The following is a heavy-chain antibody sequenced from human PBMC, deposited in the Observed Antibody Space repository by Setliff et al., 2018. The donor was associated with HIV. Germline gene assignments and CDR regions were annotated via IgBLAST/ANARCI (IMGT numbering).Heavy chain of an antibody. CDR2: IIPIAGVP. J-gene: IGHJ4*02. V-gene: IGHV1-69*10. CDR3: ARGPLYGYDRGYFDY. D-gene: IGHD5-12*01. CDR1: GGSFNTYG. Sequence: SVKVSCKASGGSFNTYGIHWVRQAPGQGLEWMGGIIPIAGVPNYSQKFQDRLTITADESTTTVYMDMSSLRSEDTAQYYCARGPLYGYDRGYFDYWGQGTLVTVSS.